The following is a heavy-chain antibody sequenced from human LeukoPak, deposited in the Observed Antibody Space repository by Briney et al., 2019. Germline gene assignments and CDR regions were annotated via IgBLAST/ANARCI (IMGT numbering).Heavy chain of an antibody. CDR2: IIPIFGTA. D-gene: IGHD6-13*01. CDR3: ARGEVAAAGTWFDY. J-gene: IGHJ4*02. V-gene: IGHV1-69*05. CDR1: GGTFSSYA. Sequence: EASVKVSCKASGGTFSSYAISWVRQAPGQGLEWMGGIIPIFGTANYAQKFQGRVTITTDESTSTAYMELSSLRSEDTAVYYCARGEVAAAGTWFDYWGQGTLVTVSS.